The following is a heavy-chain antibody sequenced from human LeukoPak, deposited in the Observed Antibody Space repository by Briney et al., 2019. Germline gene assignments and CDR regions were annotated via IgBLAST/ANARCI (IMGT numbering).Heavy chain of an antibody. Sequence: PSETLSLTCTVSGGSISSSSYYWGWIRQPPGKGLEWIGSIYYSGSTYYNPSLKSRVTISVDTSKNQFSLKLSSVTATDTAVYYCARFASTVPGTNWFDPWGQGTLVTVSS. CDR1: GGSISSSSYY. V-gene: IGHV4-39*07. CDR2: IYYSGST. CDR3: ARFASTVPGTNWFDP. J-gene: IGHJ5*02. D-gene: IGHD6-19*01.